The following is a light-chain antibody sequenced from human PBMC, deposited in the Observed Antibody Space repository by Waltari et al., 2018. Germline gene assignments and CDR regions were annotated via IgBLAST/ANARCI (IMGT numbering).Light chain of an antibody. J-gene: IGKJ1*01. CDR1: QGISSY. Sequence: AIRITQSPSSLSASTGDRVTITCRASQGISSYLAWYQQKPGKAPKLLIYAASTLQSGVPSRFSGSGSGTDFTLTISCLQSEDFATYYCQQYYSYPPLFGQGTKVEIK. CDR3: QQYYSYPPL. V-gene: IGKV1-8*01. CDR2: AAS.